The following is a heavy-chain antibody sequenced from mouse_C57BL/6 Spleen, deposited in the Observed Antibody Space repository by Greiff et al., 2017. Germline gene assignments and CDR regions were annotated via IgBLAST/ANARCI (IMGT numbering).Heavy chain of an antibody. CDR3: ARAYGNYGGNYAMDY. V-gene: IGHV5-17*01. Sequence: EVKVVESGGGLVKPGGSLKLSCAASGFTFSDYGMHWVRQAPEKGLEWVAYISSGSSTIYYADTVKGRFTISRDNAKNTLFLQMTSLRSEDTAMYYCARAYGNYGGNYAMDYWGQGTSVTVSS. D-gene: IGHD2-1*01. CDR1: GFTFSDYG. CDR2: ISSGSSTI. J-gene: IGHJ4*01.